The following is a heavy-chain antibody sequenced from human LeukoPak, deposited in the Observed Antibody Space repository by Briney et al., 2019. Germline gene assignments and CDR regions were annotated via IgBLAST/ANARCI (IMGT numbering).Heavy chain of an antibody. CDR3: AKETAERGYSYGFYYYYGMDV. CDR1: GFTFSSYA. J-gene: IGHJ6*02. D-gene: IGHD5-18*01. V-gene: IGHV3-23*01. Sequence: PGGSLRLSCAASGFTFSSYAMSWVRQASGKGLEWVSAISGSGGSTYYADSVKGRFTISRDNSKNTLYLQMNSLRAEDTAVYYCAKETAERGYSYGFYYYYGMDVWGQGTTVTVSS. CDR2: ISGSGGST.